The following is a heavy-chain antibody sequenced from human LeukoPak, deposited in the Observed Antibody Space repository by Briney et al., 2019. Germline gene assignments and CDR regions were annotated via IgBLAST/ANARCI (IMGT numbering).Heavy chain of an antibody. CDR1: GFTFDDYA. CDR2: ISGDGGST. D-gene: IGHD2-21*02. Sequence: PGGSLRLSCAASGFTFDDYAMHWVRQAPGKGLEWVSLISGDGGSTYYADSVKGRSTISRDNSKNSLYLQMNSLRTEDTALYYCAKVFWAGAYCGGDCFAAFDTWGQGTMVTVSS. V-gene: IGHV3-43*02. CDR3: AKVFWAGAYCGGDCFAAFDT. J-gene: IGHJ3*02.